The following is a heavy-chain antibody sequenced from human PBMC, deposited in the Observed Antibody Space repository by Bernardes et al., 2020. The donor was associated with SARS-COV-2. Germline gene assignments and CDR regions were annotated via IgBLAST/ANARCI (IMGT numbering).Heavy chain of an antibody. Sequence: GGSLRLSCAASGFSFSSYWMHWVRQVPGKGLVWVSRISYDGSTIDYADSVKGRFSISRDNAKNTVYLQMNSLRVEDTALYYCVRGSGNYYFDVWDQGILVTVSS. J-gene: IGHJ4*02. V-gene: IGHV3-74*01. D-gene: IGHD1-26*01. CDR3: VRGSGNYYFDV. CDR2: ISYDGSTI. CDR1: GFSFSSYW.